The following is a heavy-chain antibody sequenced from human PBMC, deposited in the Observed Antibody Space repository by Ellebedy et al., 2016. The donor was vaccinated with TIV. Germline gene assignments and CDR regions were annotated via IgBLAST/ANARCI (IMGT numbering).Heavy chain of an antibody. Sequence: PGGSLRLSCAASGFTFISYGMHWVRQAPGKGPALVAVISFDGITPYYADFVQVRFNISRDNPKSTLYLEMNNLRIEDTAMYYCAKAKGYSGSHPHDLWGRGTLVTVSS. J-gene: IGHJ4*02. CDR3: AKAKGYSGSHPHDL. CDR2: ISFDGITP. V-gene: IGHV3-30*18. CDR1: GFTFISYG. D-gene: IGHD1-26*01.